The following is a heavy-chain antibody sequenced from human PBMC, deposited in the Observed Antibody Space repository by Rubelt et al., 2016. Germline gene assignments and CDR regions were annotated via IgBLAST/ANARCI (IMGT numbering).Heavy chain of an antibody. CDR1: GFTFRNYW. CDR2: INNDGSSI. Sequence: GGALVQPGGSLRLSCAASGFTFRNYWMHWVRQVPGKGLVWVSRINNDGSSISYVDSVKGRFTMSRDNAKNTLYLQMNSLRVEDTAVYYCARAGDGYNMVFDDWGQGTLVIVSS. D-gene: IGHD5-24*01. J-gene: IGHJ4*02. CDR3: ARAGDGYNMVFDD. V-gene: IGHV3-74*01.